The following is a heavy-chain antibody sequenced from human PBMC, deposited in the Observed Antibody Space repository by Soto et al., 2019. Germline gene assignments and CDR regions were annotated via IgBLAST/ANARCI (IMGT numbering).Heavy chain of an antibody. CDR1: GFTFSSYA. CDR2: ISGNGGST. J-gene: IGHJ4*02. Sequence: VGSLRLSCAASGFTFSSYAMSWVRQAPGRGLGWVSIISGNGGSTYYAASVKGRFTISRDNTKNTLYLQMDSLTAEDTAVYYCAKGSEFSNSYTLDFDFWGQGALVTVSS. V-gene: IGHV3-23*01. CDR3: AKGSEFSNSYTLDFDF. D-gene: IGHD6-6*01.